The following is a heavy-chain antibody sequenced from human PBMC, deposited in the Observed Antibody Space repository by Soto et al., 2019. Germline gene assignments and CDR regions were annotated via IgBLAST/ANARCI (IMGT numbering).Heavy chain of an antibody. D-gene: IGHD1-26*01. CDR3: ARVGRGIVGATNVYYYYGMDV. J-gene: IGHJ6*01. CDR2: ISYDGSNK. V-gene: IGHV3-30-3*01. Sequence: PGWSLRLSCAASGFTFSSYAMHWVRQAPGKGLEWVAVISYDGSNKYYADSVKGRFTISRDNSKNTLYLQMNSLRAEDTAVYYCARVGRGIVGATNVYYYYGMDVWGQGT. CDR1: GFTFSSYA.